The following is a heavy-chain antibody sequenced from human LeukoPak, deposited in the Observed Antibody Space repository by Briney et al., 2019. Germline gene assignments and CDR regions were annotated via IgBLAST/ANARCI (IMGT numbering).Heavy chain of an antibody. J-gene: IGHJ4*02. CDR2: IYDSGST. V-gene: IGHV4-59*01. CDR1: GGSINNCY. Sequence: SETLSLTCAVSGGSINNCYWSWFRRPPAKGLQGIGYIYDSGSTNYNPSLHSRVTTSLDTSKNQVSLELSSVTAADTAVYYCARGGWGSFDYWGEGTLVTVSS. CDR3: ARGGWGSFDY. D-gene: IGHD1-26*01.